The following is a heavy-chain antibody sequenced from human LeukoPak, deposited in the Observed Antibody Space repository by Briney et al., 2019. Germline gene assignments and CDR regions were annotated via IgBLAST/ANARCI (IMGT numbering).Heavy chain of an antibody. CDR1: GYTFTSYY. CDR2: INPSGGST. J-gene: IGHJ4*02. D-gene: IGHD2-21*02. Sequence: ASVKVSCKASGYTFTSYYMHWVRQAPGQGLEWMGIINPSGGSTSYAQKFQGRVTITRDTSTSTVYMELSSLRSEDTAVYYCASLCGGDCSTSDYWGQGTLVTVSS. V-gene: IGHV1-46*01. CDR3: ASLCGGDCSTSDY.